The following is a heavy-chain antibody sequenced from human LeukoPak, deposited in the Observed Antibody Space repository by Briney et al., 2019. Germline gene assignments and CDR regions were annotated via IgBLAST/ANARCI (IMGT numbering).Heavy chain of an antibody. CDR2: ISGSGGST. D-gene: IGHD3-10*01. Sequence: GGSLRLSCAASGFTFSSYAMSWVRQAPGKGLEWVSAISGSGGSTYYAGSVKGRFTISRDNSKNTLYLQMNSLRAEDTAVYYCAKDRFRYYGSGSYADYWGQGTLVTVSS. J-gene: IGHJ4*02. CDR1: GFTFSSYA. V-gene: IGHV3-23*01. CDR3: AKDRFRYYGSGSYADY.